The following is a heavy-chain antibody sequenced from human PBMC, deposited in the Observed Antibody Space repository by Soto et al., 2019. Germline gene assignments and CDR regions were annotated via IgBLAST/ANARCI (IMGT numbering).Heavy chain of an antibody. CDR1: GFTFDDYA. CDR3: AGRATTVTTHWYFDL. CDR2: ISWNSGSI. Sequence: EVQLVESGGGLVQPGRSLRLSCAASGFTFDDYAMHWVRQAPGKGLEWVSGISWNSGSIGYADSVKGRFTISRDNAKNSLYLQMNSLRAEDTALYYCAGRATTVTTHWYFDLWGRGTLVTVSS. D-gene: IGHD4-17*01. J-gene: IGHJ2*01. V-gene: IGHV3-9*01.